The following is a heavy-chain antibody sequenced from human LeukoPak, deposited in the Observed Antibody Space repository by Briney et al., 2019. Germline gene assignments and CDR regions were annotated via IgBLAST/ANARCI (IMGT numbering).Heavy chain of an antibody. D-gene: IGHD3-10*02. J-gene: IGHJ6*04. CDR1: GFTFSSYE. CDR3: AELGITMIGGV. CDR2: ISSSGSTI. V-gene: IGHV3-48*03. Sequence: GGSLRLSCAASGFTFSSYEMNWVRQGPGKGLEWVSYISSSGSTIYYADSVKGRFTMSRDNAKNSLYLQMNSLRAEDTAVYYCAELGITMIGGVWGKGTTVTISS.